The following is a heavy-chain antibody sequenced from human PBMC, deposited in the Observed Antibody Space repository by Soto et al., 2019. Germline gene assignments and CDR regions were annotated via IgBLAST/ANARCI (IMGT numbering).Heavy chain of an antibody. D-gene: IGHD6-13*01. J-gene: IGHJ6*02. CDR1: GFTFSSYG. CDR2: VSYDGNNK. Sequence: QLQLVESGGGVVQPGTSLRLSCAPSGFTFSSYGMYWVRQAPGKGLEWVAVVSYDGNNKYYADSVKGRFTISRDNAKNTLYLQMNSLRADDTAVYYCAKDLGQQLGLNYGMDVWGQGTTVTVSS. V-gene: IGHV3-30*18. CDR3: AKDLGQQLGLNYGMDV.